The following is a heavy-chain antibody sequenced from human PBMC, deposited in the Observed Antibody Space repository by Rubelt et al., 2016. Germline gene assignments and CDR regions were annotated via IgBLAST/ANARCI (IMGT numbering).Heavy chain of an antibody. CDR1: GFAFRTYD. D-gene: IGHD3-16*01. CDR3: ARGMRMWVSYPSGSSFDY. J-gene: IGHJ4*02. V-gene: IGHV3-48*03. Sequence: EVQLVESGGGLVQPGGSLRLSCAASGFAFRTYDMNWVRQAPGKGLEWVSYLSGSGTTIYYADSVKGRFTISRDSAKNSLYLQMNSLRAEETGVYFCARGMRMWVSYPSGSSFDYWGQGTLVTVSS. CDR2: LSGSGTTI.